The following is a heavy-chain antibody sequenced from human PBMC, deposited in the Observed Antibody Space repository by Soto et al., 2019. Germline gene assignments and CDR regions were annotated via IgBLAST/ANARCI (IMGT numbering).Heavy chain of an antibody. J-gene: IGHJ6*02. CDR2: INSDGSST. CDR1: GFTFSSYW. CDR3: ARGPMLSHYYYYYGMDV. V-gene: IGHV3-74*01. Sequence: GGSLRLSCAASGFTFSSYWMHWVRQAPGKGLVWVSRINSDGSSTSYADSVKGRFTISRDNAKNTLYLQMNSLRAEDTAVYYCARGPMLSHYYYYYGMDVWGQGTTVTVSS. D-gene: IGHD2-8*01.